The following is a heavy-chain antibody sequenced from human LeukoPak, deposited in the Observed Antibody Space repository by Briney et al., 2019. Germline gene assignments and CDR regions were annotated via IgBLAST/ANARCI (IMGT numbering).Heavy chain of an antibody. J-gene: IGHJ4*02. Sequence: PGGSLRLSCAASGFTFSNYAMTWVRQAPGKGLEWVSGISDSGGRTDYADSVKGRFTISRDNSKNTLYLQMNSLRAEDTAVYYCAKDRERYSGSSLHFDYWGQGTLVTVSS. CDR2: ISDSGGRT. CDR1: GFTFSNYA. CDR3: AKDRERYSGSSLHFDY. D-gene: IGHD1-26*01. V-gene: IGHV3-23*01.